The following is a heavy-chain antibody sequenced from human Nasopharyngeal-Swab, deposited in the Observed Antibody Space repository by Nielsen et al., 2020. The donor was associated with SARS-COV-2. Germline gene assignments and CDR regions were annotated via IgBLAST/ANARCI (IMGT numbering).Heavy chain of an antibody. J-gene: IGHJ4*02. V-gene: IGHV4-39*01. CDR3: ARHDHTIVRAIDY. D-gene: IGHD3-3*01. CDR1: GGSISSSSYY. Sequence: SETLSLTCTVSGGSISSSSYYWGWIRQPPGKGLEWMGSIYYSGSTYYNPSLKSRVTISVDTSKNQFSLKLSSVTAADTAVYYCARHDHTIVRAIDYWGQGTLVTVSS. CDR2: IYYSGST.